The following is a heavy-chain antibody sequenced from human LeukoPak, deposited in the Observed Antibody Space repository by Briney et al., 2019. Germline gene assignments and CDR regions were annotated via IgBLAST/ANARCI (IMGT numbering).Heavy chain of an antibody. J-gene: IGHJ5*02. Sequence: SETLSLTCAVYGGSFSGYYWSWIRQPPGKGLEWIGEINHSGSTNYNPSLKSRVTISVDTSKNQFSLKLSSVTAADTAVYYCARSLDPWFDPWGQGTLVTVFS. CDR3: ARSLDPWFDP. CDR1: GGSFSGYY. V-gene: IGHV4-34*01. CDR2: INHSGST. D-gene: IGHD1-1*01.